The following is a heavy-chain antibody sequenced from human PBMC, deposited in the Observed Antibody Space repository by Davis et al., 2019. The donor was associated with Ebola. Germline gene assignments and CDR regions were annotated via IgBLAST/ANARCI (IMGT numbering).Heavy chain of an antibody. J-gene: IGHJ4*02. CDR2: IKSKTDGGTT. CDR3: TTDGVGATGELLEAFDY. CDR1: GFTFSNAW. Sequence: GESLKISCAASGFTFSNAWMNWVRQAPGKGLEWVGRIKSKTDGGTTDYAAPVKGRFTISRDDSKNTLYLQMNSLKTEDTAVYYCTTDGVGATGELLEAFDYWGQGTLVTVSS. V-gene: IGHV3-15*07. D-gene: IGHD1-26*01.